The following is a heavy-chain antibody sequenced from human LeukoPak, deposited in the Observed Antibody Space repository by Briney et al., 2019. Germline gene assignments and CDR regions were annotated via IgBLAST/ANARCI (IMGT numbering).Heavy chain of an antibody. D-gene: IGHD3-10*01. CDR2: ISYDGSNK. CDR3: AKDLTGGSGSYILDY. V-gene: IGHV3-30*18. J-gene: IGHJ4*02. CDR1: GFTFSSHG. Sequence: PGGSLRLSWAASGFTFSSHGMHWVRQAPGKGLEWVAVISYDGSNKYYADSVKGRFTISRDNSKNTLYLQMNSLRAEDTAVYYCAKDLTGGSGSYILDYWGQGTLVTVSS.